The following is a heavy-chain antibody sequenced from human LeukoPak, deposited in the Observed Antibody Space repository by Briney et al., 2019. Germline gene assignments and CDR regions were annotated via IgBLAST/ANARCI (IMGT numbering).Heavy chain of an antibody. CDR1: GFTFSSYS. J-gene: IGHJ6*02. V-gene: IGHV3-48*01. Sequence: GGSLRLSCAASGFTFSSYSMNWVRQAPGKGLEWVSYISSSSSTIYYADSVKGRFTISRDNAKNSLYLQMNSLRAEDTAVYYCARSSSSGWAEFYYYYYGMDVWGQGTTVTVSS. CDR3: ARSSSSGWAEFYYYYYGMDV. CDR2: ISSSSSTI. D-gene: IGHD6-25*01.